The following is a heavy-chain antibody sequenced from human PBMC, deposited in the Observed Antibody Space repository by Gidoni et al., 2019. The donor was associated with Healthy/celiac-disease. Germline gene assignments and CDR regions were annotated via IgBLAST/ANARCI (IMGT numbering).Heavy chain of an antibody. J-gene: IGHJ4*02. CDR1: GPSFSGYY. CDR3: ARGRYHDSSGFPY. Sequence: QVQLQQWGAGLLQPSETLSLTCAMSGPSFSGYYWSWVRQSPGRGLEWIAEITQTGSTNYKPSLRSRVTISVDASKNQFSLQLRSVTAADTAVYYCARGRYHDSSGFPYWGQGTLVTVSS. CDR2: ITQTGST. V-gene: IGHV4-34*01. D-gene: IGHD3-22*01.